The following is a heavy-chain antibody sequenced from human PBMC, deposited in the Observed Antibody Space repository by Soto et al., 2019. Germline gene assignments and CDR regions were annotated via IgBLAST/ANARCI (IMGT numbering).Heavy chain of an antibody. V-gene: IGHV3-7*01. CDR3: ARVRTPFKYYFDY. CDR1: GFTFISFW. Sequence: ESGGGLVQPGGSLGLSCPASGFTFISFWMSWVRRAPGKGLEWVANIKQDGSEKYYVDSVKGRFTISRDNAKNSLYLQMNSLRAEDTAMYYCARVRTPFKYYFDYWGQGTLVTVSS. J-gene: IGHJ4*02. CDR2: IKQDGSEK.